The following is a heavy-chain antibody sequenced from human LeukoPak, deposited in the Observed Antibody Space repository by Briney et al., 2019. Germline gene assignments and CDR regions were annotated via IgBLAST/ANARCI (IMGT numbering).Heavy chain of an antibody. D-gene: IGHD1-26*01. J-gene: IGHJ4*02. CDR2: INPNSGGT. V-gene: IGHV1-2*02. CDR3: ARVRVGATGDYFDY. Sequence: ASVKVSCKASGYTFTGYYMHWVRQAPGQGLEWMGWINPNSGGTNYAQKFQGRVTMTRDTSISTAYMELSRLRSDDTAVYYCARVRVGATGDYFDYWGQGTLVTVSS. CDR1: GYTFTGYY.